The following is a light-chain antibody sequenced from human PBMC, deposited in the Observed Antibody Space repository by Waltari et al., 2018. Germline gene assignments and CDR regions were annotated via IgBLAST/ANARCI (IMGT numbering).Light chain of an antibody. CDR2: LNSDGSQ. Sequence: LVLTQSTSASASLGASVKRTGTQSSGHRDYAMAWHQQQPEKGPRYLMKLNSDGSQNKGDGIPDRFSGSSSGAERYLTISSLQSEDEADYYCHAWRSGILVFAGGTKLTVL. V-gene: IGLV4-69*01. J-gene: IGLJ2*01. CDR3: HAWRSGILV. CDR1: SGHRDYA.